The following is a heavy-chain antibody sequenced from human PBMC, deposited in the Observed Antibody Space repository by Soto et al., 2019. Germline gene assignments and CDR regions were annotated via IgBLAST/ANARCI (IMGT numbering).Heavy chain of an antibody. Sequence: QVQLQQWGAGLLKPSETLSLTCAVYGGSFSGYYWSWICQPPGKGLEWIGEINHSGSTNYNPSLKSRVTISVDTSKNQFSLKLSSVTAADTAVYYRARGSLIVVVSVWGKGTTVTVSS. V-gene: IGHV4-34*01. CDR3: ARGSLIVVVSV. J-gene: IGHJ6*04. D-gene: IGHD2-2*01. CDR2: INHSGST. CDR1: GGSFSGYY.